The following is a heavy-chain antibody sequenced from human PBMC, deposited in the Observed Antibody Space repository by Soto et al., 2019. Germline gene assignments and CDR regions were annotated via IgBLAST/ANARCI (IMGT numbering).Heavy chain of an antibody. V-gene: IGHV3-23*04. Sequence: EAQLVESGGDLVQPRGSLRLSCAASGFTFRNFAMTWVRQAPGKGLEWVSGISGSGRMTYYANSVKGRFTVYRDNSKNSLYLQMDSLRAEDTSVYYCSKEAEESVNEPIPGDCWGQGTVVTVSS. D-gene: IGHD1-1*01. CDR3: SKEAEESVNEPIPGDC. CDR2: ISGSGRMT. J-gene: IGHJ4*02. CDR1: GFTFRNFA.